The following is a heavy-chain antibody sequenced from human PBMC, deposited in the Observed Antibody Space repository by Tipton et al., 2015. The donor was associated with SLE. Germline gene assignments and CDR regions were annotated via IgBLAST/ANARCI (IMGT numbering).Heavy chain of an antibody. Sequence: TLSLTCTVSGGSISTYYWSWIRQPPGKGLEWIGQIFYSGITNYHPSLKSRVTISIDTSKTQFSLSLKSVTATDTAVYYCARGGGIIVTYFDYWGQGTLVTVSS. CDR2: IFYSGIT. J-gene: IGHJ4*02. V-gene: IGHV4-59*01. D-gene: IGHD1-20*01. CDR3: ARGGGIIVTYFDY. CDR1: GGSISTYY.